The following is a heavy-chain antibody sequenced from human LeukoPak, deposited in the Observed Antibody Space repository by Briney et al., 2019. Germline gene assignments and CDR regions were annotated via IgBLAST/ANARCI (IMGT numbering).Heavy chain of an antibody. V-gene: IGHV1-24*01. CDR3: ATLVSGSGWYVWFDP. Sequence: ASVKVSCKVSGYTLTELSMHWVRQAPGKGLEWMGGFDPEDGETIYAQKLQGRVTMTEDTSTDTAYMELSSLRSEDTAVYYCATLVSGSGWYVWFDPWGQGTLVTVSS. J-gene: IGHJ5*02. D-gene: IGHD6-19*01. CDR2: FDPEDGET. CDR1: GYTLTELS.